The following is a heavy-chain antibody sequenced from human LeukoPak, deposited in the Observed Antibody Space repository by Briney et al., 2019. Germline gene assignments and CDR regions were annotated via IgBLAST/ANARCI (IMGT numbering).Heavy chain of an antibody. D-gene: IGHD5-24*01. J-gene: IGHJ4*02. CDR3: ARLGSDGTFDY. Sequence: PGESLKISCKGSGYSFISYWIAWVRQMPGKGLEWMGIIYPGDSDTRYSPSFPGQVTISADKSLGTAYLQWSSLKAADTAMYYCARLGSDGTFDYWGQGTLVTVSS. V-gene: IGHV5-51*01. CDR2: IYPGDSDT. CDR1: GYSFISYW.